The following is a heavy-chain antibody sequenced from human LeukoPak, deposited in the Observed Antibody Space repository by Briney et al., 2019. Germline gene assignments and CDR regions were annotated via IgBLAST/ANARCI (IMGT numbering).Heavy chain of an antibody. V-gene: IGHV1-69*06. CDR3: ARETSSTHYHAVD. D-gene: IGHD5/OR15-5a*01. Sequence: ASVKVSCKASGGTFSSYAISWVRQAPGQGLEWMGGIIPIFGTANYARKFQGRVTITADKSTSTAYMELSSLRSEDTAVYYCARETSSTHYHAVDWGQGTLVTVSS. J-gene: IGHJ4*02. CDR1: GGTFSSYA. CDR2: IIPIFGTA.